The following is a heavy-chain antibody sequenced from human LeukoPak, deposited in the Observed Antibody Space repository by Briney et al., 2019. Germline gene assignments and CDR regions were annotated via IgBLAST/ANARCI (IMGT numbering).Heavy chain of an antibody. CDR1: AFTFDNYG. Sequence: GGSLRLSCAASAFTFDNYGMSWVRQAPGKGLEWVSGINWNGGSTFYADSVKGRFTISRDNAKNSLYLQMNSLRAEDTAVYYCARWFGELSPFDYWGQGTLVTVSS. CDR3: ARWFGELSPFDY. V-gene: IGHV3-20*04. J-gene: IGHJ4*02. D-gene: IGHD3-10*01. CDR2: INWNGGST.